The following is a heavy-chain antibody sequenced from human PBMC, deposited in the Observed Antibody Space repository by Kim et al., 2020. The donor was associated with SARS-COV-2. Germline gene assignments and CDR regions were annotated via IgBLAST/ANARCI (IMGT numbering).Heavy chain of an antibody. J-gene: IGHJ6*02. Sequence: GGSLRLSCAASGFTFSSYAMHWVHQAPGKGLEWVAVISYDGSNKYYADSVKGRFTISRDNSKNTLYLQMNSLRAEDTAVYYCARDHITMVRGVSIPYYYYGMDVWGQGTTVTVSS. CDR3: ARDHITMVRGVSIPYYYYGMDV. CDR1: GFTFSSYA. D-gene: IGHD3-10*01. CDR2: ISYDGSNK. V-gene: IGHV3-30-3*01.